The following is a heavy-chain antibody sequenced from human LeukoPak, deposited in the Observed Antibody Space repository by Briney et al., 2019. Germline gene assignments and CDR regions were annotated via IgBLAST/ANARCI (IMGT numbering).Heavy chain of an antibody. J-gene: IGHJ4*02. Sequence: GGSLRLSCAASGFTFSSYEMNWVRQAPGKGLEWVSYISSSGSTIYYADSVKGRFTISRDNAKNSLYLQMNSLRAEDTAVYYFVRQEEGILYSGYDWDFDYWGQGTLVTVSS. CDR1: GFTFSSYE. CDR3: VRQEEGILYSGYDWDFDY. D-gene: IGHD5-12*01. V-gene: IGHV3-48*03. CDR2: ISSSGSTI.